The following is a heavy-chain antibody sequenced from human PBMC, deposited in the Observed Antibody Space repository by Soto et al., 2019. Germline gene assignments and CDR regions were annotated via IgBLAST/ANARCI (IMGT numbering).Heavy chain of an antibody. CDR3: ATAVGGTSYWFDP. J-gene: IGHJ5*02. V-gene: IGHV1-2*02. D-gene: IGHD2-2*01. CDR1: GYTFTGYY. Sequence: QVQLVQSGAEVKKPGASVKVSCKASGYTFTGYYMHWVRQAPGQGPEGMGWINPNSGGTNYAQKFQGRVTMTRDTSIRTAYMEVSRLRSDDTAVYYCATAVGGTSYWFDPWGQGTLVTVSS. CDR2: INPNSGGT.